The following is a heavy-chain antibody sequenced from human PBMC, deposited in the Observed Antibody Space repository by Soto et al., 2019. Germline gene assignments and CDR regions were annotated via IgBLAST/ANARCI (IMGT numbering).Heavy chain of an antibody. CDR3: AREDIVVVVPYYYYGMDV. V-gene: IGHV3-33*01. Sequence: QVQLVESGGGVVQPGRSLRLSCAASGFTFSSYGMHWVRQAPGKGLEWVAVIWYDGSNKYYADSVKGRFTISRDNSKNTLYLQMNSLRAEDTAVYYCAREDIVVVVPYYYYGMDVWGQGTTVTVSS. CDR2: IWYDGSNK. CDR1: GFTFSSYG. D-gene: IGHD2-15*01. J-gene: IGHJ6*02.